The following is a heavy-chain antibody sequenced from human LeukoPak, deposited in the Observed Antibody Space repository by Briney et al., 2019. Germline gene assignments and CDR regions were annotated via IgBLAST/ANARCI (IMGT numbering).Heavy chain of an antibody. CDR3: ARGIAAAIDAFDI. J-gene: IGHJ3*02. D-gene: IGHD6-13*01. CDR1: GFTFSSYA. V-gene: IGHV3-23*01. CDR2: ISGSGGST. Sequence: GGSLRLSCAASGFTFSSYAMSWVRQAPGKGLEWVSSISGSGGSTYYADAVKGRFTISRDNAKNSLYLQMNSLRAEDTAVYYCARGIAAAIDAFDIWGQGTMVTVSS.